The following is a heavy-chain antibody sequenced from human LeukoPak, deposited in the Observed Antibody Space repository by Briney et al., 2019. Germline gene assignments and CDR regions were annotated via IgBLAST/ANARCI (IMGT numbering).Heavy chain of an antibody. V-gene: IGHV3-30-3*01. CDR2: ISHDGSNK. D-gene: IGHD6-13*01. CDR1: GFTFNIYP. J-gene: IGHJ4*02. CDR3: ARAHSSTWSSYFGS. Sequence: GGSLRLSCAASGFTFNIYPMHWVRQAPGKGLEWVAVISHDGSNKYYADSVRGRFTISRDNSKSTLYLQMNSLTTEDTAVYYCARAHSSTWSSYFGSWGQGTLVTVSS.